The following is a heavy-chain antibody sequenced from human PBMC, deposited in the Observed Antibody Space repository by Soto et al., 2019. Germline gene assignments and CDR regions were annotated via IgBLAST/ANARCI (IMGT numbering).Heavy chain of an antibody. D-gene: IGHD3-16*01. Sequence: ASVKVSCKASGYTSTSYAMHWVRQAPGQRLEWMGWINAGNGNTKYSQKFQGRVTITRDNAQSALFLQMLSLRDEDTAVYYCARDAAEINSYYIDFWGQGVLVTVSS. CDR2: INAGNGNT. CDR3: ARDAAEINSYYIDF. CDR1: GYTSTSYA. V-gene: IGHV1-3*01. J-gene: IGHJ4*02.